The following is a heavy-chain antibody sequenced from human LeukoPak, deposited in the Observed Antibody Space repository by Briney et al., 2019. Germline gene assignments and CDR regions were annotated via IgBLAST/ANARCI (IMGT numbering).Heavy chain of an antibody. CDR2: INSDGSST. J-gene: IGHJ4*02. CDR1: RFTFSRYW. D-gene: IGHD2-2*01. Sequence: PGGSLRLSCAASRFTFSRYWMHWVRHAPGKGLVWVSRINSDGSSTIYADSVKGRFPISRDNAKNTLYLQMNSLRAEDTAVYYCATASRYCSSTSCRDYWGQGTLVTVSS. V-gene: IGHV3-74*01. CDR3: ATASRYCSSTSCRDY.